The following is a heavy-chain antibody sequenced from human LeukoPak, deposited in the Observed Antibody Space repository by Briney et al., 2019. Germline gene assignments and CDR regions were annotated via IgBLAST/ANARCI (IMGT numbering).Heavy chain of an antibody. CDR3: ASTTIYYDFWSGYPRHFDY. Sequence: ASVKVSCKASGYTFTSYDINWVRQATGQGLEWMGWMNPNSGNTGYAQKFQGRVTMTRNTSISTAYMELSSLRSEDTAVHYCASTTIYYDFWSGYPRHFDYWGQGTLVTVSS. J-gene: IGHJ4*02. CDR2: MNPNSGNT. CDR1: GYTFTSYD. D-gene: IGHD3-3*01. V-gene: IGHV1-8*01.